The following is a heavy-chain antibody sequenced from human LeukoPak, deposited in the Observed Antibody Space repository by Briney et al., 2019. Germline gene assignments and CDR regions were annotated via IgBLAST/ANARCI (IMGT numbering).Heavy chain of an antibody. CDR1: GGTFSSYA. D-gene: IGHD3-3*01. V-gene: IGHV1-69*13. CDR3: AGGGSSSFADFDY. Sequence: SVKVSCKASGGTFSSYAISWARQAPGQGLEWMGGIIPVFATTNYAQKFQGRVTISADESTNTAYMDLSSLRSGDTAIYYCAGGGSSSFADFDYWGQGTLVAVSS. J-gene: IGHJ4*02. CDR2: IIPVFATT.